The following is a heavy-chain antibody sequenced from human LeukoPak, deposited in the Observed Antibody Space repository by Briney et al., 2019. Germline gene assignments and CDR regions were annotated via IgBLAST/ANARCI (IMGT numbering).Heavy chain of an antibody. Sequence: SETLSLTCAVYGGSFSGYYWSWIRQPPGKGLEWIGEINHSGSTNYNPSLKSRVTISVDTSKNQFSLKLSSVTAAATAVYYCARGVSRITIFGVVRFDYWGQGTLVTVSS. V-gene: IGHV4-34*01. CDR1: GGSFSGYY. CDR2: INHSGST. J-gene: IGHJ4*02. D-gene: IGHD3-3*01. CDR3: ARGVSRITIFGVVRFDY.